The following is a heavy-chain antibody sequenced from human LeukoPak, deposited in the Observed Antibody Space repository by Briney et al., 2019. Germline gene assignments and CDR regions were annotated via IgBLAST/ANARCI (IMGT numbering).Heavy chain of an antibody. D-gene: IGHD6-6*01. CDR1: GFTFSSYG. V-gene: IGHV3-33*01. CDR3: ARGNLAAPLDY. Sequence: PGGSLRLSCAVSGFTFSSYGMHWVRQAPGKGLEWVAVIWYDGSNKYYADSVKGRFTISRDNSKNTLYLQMNSLRAEDTAVYYCARGNLAAPLDYWGQGTLVTVSS. J-gene: IGHJ4*02. CDR2: IWYDGSNK.